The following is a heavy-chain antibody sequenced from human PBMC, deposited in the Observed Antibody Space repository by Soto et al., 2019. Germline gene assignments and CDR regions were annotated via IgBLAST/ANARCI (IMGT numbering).Heavy chain of an antibody. Sequence: SETLSLTCAVYGGSFSGYYCSWIRQPPGMGLEWIGEIYHSGSTNYNPSLKSRVTISVDKSKNQFSLKLSSVTAADTAVYYCARKLAHNWFDPRGQRTLVTVSS. CDR2: IYHSGST. V-gene: IGHV4-34*01. CDR3: ARKLAHNWFDP. CDR1: GGSFSGYY. J-gene: IGHJ5*02.